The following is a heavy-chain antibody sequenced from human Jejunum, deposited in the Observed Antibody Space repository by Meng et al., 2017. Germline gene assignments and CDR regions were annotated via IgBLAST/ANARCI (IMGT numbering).Heavy chain of an antibody. CDR3: AREGGGLYYYYGMDV. Sequence: QVQLLLAQAEPKKPGASVKSSCKTSGYTFPDHHIHWVRQAPGQGLEWGGWIKSNSGITSFAEKFQGRITMTRDTSTSTAYMEMTSLRNDDTAVYFCAREGGGLYYYYGMDVWGQGTTVTVSS. J-gene: IGHJ6*02. CDR2: IKSNSGIT. V-gene: IGHV1-2*02. CDR1: GYTFPDHH. D-gene: IGHD3-10*01.